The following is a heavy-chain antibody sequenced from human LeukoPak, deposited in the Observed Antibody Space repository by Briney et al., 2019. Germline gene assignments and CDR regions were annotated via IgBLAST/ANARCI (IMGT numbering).Heavy chain of an antibody. CDR3: ARDLPYSGSYYEQGGFDY. CDR2: IIPILGIA. Sequence: SVTVSCKASGGTFSSYAISWVRQAPGQGLEWVGRIIPILGIANYAQKFQGRVTITADKSTSTAYMELSSLRSEDTAVYYCARDLPYSGSYYEQGGFDYWGQGTLVTVSS. J-gene: IGHJ4*02. CDR1: GGTFSSYA. V-gene: IGHV1-69*04. D-gene: IGHD1-26*01.